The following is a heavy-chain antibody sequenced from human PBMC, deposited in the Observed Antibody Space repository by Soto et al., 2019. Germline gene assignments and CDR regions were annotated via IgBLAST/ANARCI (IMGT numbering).Heavy chain of an antibody. J-gene: IGHJ4*02. CDR2: IYYSGST. V-gene: IGHV4-31*03. D-gene: IGHD3-16*01. CDR1: GGSISSGGYY. CDR3: ARGIRDVWGSYSPFDY. Sequence: QVQLQESGPGLVKPSQTLSLTCTVSGGSISSGGYYWSWIRQHPGKGLEWIGYIYYSGSTYYNPSLKSRVTISVDTSKNQFSLKLSSVTAADTAVYYCARGIRDVWGSYSPFDYWGQGTLVTVSS.